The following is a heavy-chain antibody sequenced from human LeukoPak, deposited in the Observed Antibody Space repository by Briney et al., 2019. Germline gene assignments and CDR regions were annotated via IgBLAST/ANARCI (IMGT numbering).Heavy chain of an antibody. CDR1: GGSISSYY. CDR3: ARGGYYGSGNDFRFDP. CDR2: IDYSGYT. D-gene: IGHD3-10*01. Sequence: PSETLSLTCTVSGGSISSYYWSWIRQPPGKRLEWIGYIDYSGYTNYNPSLKSRVTISVDTSKNQFSLKLTSVTAADTAVYFCARGGYYGSGNDFRFDPWGQGTLVTVSS. V-gene: IGHV4-59*01. J-gene: IGHJ5*02.